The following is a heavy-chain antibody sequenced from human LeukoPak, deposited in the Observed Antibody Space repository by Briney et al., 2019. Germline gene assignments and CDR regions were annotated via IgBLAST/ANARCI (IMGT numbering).Heavy chain of an antibody. CDR1: GFTFSNHG. D-gene: IGHD1-26*01. CDR3: AKEVGVTTRGSFAY. Sequence: GGSLRLSCAASGFTFSNHGMLWVRQAPGKGLEWVAFIRYDGSNQYYADSVKGRFTIPRNSSKNTLYLQMNSLRDEDTAVYYCAKEVGVTTRGSFAYWGQGTLVTVSS. V-gene: IGHV3-30*02. CDR2: IRYDGSNQ. J-gene: IGHJ4*02.